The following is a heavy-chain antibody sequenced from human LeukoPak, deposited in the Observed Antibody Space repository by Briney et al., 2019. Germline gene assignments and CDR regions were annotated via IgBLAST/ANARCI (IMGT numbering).Heavy chain of an antibody. D-gene: IGHD1-26*01. V-gene: IGHV3-7*01. J-gene: IGHJ6*03. Sequence: PGGSLRLSCAASGFTFSNYWMSWVRQAPGKGLEWVANIKQDGSDKFYVDSVKGRFTISRDNAKNSLYLQMNSLGPEDTAVYYCARDPYSGNYGNYYYYYMDVWGKGTTVTISS. CDR2: IKQDGSDK. CDR3: ARDPYSGNYGNYYYYYMDV. CDR1: GFTFSNYW.